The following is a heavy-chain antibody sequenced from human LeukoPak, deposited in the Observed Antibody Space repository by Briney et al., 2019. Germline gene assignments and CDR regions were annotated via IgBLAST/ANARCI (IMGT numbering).Heavy chain of an antibody. J-gene: IGHJ3*01. CDR1: GFTFSTYW. CDR2: INPDGRGA. D-gene: IGHD3-10*01. Sequence: QAGGSLRLSCAASGFTFSTYWMHWVRQVPGKGLVWVSRINPDGRGASYADSVKGRFTIFRDNAKNTLYLEMDGLGPEDTAVYYCARGLPLVRGFIFAFDVWGLGTMVTVSS. CDR3: ARGLPLVRGFIFAFDV. V-gene: IGHV3-74*01.